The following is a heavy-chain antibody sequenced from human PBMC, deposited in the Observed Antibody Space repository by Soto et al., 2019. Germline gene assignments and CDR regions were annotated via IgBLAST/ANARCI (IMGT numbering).Heavy chain of an antibody. V-gene: IGHV4-59*08. CDR1: GGSISSYY. CDR2: IYYSGST. J-gene: IGHJ4*02. Sequence: SETLSLTCTVSGGSISSYYWSWIRQPPGKGLEWIGYIYYSGSTNYNPSLKSRVTISVDTSKNQFSLKLSSVTAADTAVYYCARTHYDYIWGSYSFDYWGQGTLVTVSS. CDR3: ARTHYDYIWGSYSFDY. D-gene: IGHD3-16*01.